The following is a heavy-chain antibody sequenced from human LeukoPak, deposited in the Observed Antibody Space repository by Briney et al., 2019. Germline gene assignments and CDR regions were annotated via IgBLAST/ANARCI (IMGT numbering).Heavy chain of an antibody. V-gene: IGHV3-23*01. J-gene: IGHJ5*01. CDR1: GFTFSSYG. Sequence: GGSLRLSCAASGFTFSSYGISWVRQAPGKGLEWVSAISASGGTTYYADSVKGHFTISRDNSKNTLYLQMNSLRPEDTAVYFCAKIDTFDYDTSGRHWLDSWGQGTLVTVSS. CDR2: ISASGGTT. CDR3: AKIDTFDYDTSGRHWLDS. D-gene: IGHD4/OR15-4a*01.